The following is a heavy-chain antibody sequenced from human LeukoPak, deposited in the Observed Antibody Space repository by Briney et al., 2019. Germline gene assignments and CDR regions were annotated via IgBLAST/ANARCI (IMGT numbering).Heavy chain of an antibody. CDR1: GFSVSSNY. Sequence: GGSLRLSCAASGFSVSSNYMTWVRQAPGKGLEWVSVIYSGGSTNYADSVKGRFTLSRDNSKNTLYLQMNSLRAADTAVYYCARDKGTSYLSSFDYWGQGTLVTVSS. D-gene: IGHD6-6*01. J-gene: IGHJ4*02. CDR2: IYSGGST. CDR3: ARDKGTSYLSSFDY. V-gene: IGHV3-66*01.